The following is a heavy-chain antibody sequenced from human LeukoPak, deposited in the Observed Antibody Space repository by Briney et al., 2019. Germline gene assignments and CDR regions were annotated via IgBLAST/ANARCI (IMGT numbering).Heavy chain of an antibody. CDR3: ASQPYCSSTSCYPY. CDR1: GGTFSSYA. D-gene: IGHD2-2*01. Sequence: GASVKVSCKASGGTFSSYAISWVRQAPGQGLEWMGGIIPIFGTANYAQKFQGRVTITADESTSTACMELSSLRSEDTAVYYCASQPYCSSTSCYPYWGQGTLVTVSS. V-gene: IGHV1-69*13. CDR2: IIPIFGTA. J-gene: IGHJ4*02.